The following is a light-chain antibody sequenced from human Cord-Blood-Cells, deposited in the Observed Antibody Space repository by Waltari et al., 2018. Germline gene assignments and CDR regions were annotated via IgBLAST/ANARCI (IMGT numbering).Light chain of an antibody. CDR2: LGS. CDR1: QSLLHRNGYNY. J-gene: IGKJ1*01. Sequence: DIVMTQSPLSLPVTPGEPASISCSSSQSLLHRNGYNYLDWYLQKPGQSPQLLIYLGSNRASGVPDRFSGSGSGTDFTLKISRVEAEDVGVYYCMQALQTPTFGQGTKVEIK. CDR3: MQALQTPT. V-gene: IGKV2-28*01.